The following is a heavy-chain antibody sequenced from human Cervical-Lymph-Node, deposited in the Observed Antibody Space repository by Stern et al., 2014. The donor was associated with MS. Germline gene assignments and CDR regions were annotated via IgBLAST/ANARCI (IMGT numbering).Heavy chain of an antibody. J-gene: IGHJ6*02. CDR2: IKSKTDGGTT. Sequence: EMQLVESGGGLVKPGGSLRLSCAASGFTFSNAWMSWVRQAPGKGLEWVGRIKSKTDGGTTDYAAPVKGRLTISRDDSKNTLYLQMNSLKTEDTAVYYCTTAGYYYYGMDVWGQGTTVTVSS. CDR1: GFTFSNAW. CDR3: TTAGYYYYGMDV. V-gene: IGHV3-15*01.